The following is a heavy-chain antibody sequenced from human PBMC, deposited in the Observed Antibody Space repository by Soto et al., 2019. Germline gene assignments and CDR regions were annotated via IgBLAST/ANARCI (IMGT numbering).Heavy chain of an antibody. J-gene: IGHJ3*02. D-gene: IGHD6-13*01. CDR2: INPSGGAT. Sequence: QVQLVQSGAEVKKPGASVKVSCKASGYTFTSYYIHWVRQAPGQGLEWMGIINPSGGATSYAQNFQGRVTMTRDTSTGTVHMELSSLRSEDTAVYYCARGDAAYGFDSWGQGTMATVSS. CDR3: ARGDAAYGFDS. V-gene: IGHV1-46*01. CDR1: GYTFTSYY.